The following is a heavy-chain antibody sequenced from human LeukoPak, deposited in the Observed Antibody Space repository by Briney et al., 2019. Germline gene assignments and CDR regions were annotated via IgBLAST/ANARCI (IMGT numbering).Heavy chain of an antibody. Sequence: PGGSLRLSCPASGFASSSSPMLWVRQAPGKGLEYVSTISSNGGSTFYADSVKGRSTISRDSSRNTLYLQMSSLRAEDTAVYYCVRRGSSYAFDYWGQGTLVTVSS. V-gene: IGHV3-64D*09. CDR2: ISSNGGST. CDR1: GFASSSSP. J-gene: IGHJ4*02. D-gene: IGHD5-18*01. CDR3: VRRGSSYAFDY.